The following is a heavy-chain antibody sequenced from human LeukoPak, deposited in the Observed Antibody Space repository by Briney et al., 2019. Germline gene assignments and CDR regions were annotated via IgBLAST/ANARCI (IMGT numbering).Heavy chain of an antibody. J-gene: IGHJ4*02. V-gene: IGHV1-18*01. CDR1: GYTFTSYG. Sequence: ASVKVSCKASGYTFTSYGISWVRQAPGQGLEWMGWISAYNGNTNYAQKLQGRVTMTRDMSTSTVYMELSSLRSEDTAVYYCAKDTGYDSSGYYYGDFDYRGQGTLVTVSS. CDR3: AKDTGYDSSGYYYGDFDY. D-gene: IGHD3-22*01. CDR2: ISAYNGNT.